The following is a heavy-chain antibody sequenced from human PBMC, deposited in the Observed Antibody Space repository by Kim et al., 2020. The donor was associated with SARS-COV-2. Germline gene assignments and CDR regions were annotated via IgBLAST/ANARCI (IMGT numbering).Heavy chain of an antibody. V-gene: IGHV3-30*01. J-gene: IGHJ6*02. Sequence: ANSVKDRITNSKDNSKNPLYLQMNRLRAEDTAVYYCARAGDSGYYYGMDVWGQGTTVTVSS. D-gene: IGHD7-27*01. CDR3: ARAGDSGYYYGMDV.